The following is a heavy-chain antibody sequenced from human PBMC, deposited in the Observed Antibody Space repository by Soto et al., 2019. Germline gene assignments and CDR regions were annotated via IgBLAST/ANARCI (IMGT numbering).Heavy chain of an antibody. CDR3: AKAPVWMAVAGSTFDN. CDR2: INFSGTST. J-gene: IGHJ4*02. CDR1: GFTFRTSA. V-gene: IGHV3-23*01. Sequence: EVQLLESGGGLVQPGGSLRLSCAASGFTFRTSAMSWVRQAPGKGLEWVSAINFSGTSTYYADSVKGRFTISRDNSKNTLYLQMNSLRAEDTAVYYCAKAPVWMAVAGSTFDNWGQGTLVTVSS. D-gene: IGHD6-19*01.